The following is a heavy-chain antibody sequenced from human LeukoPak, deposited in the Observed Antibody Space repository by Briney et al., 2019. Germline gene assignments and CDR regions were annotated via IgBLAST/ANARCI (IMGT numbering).Heavy chain of an antibody. J-gene: IGHJ4*02. CDR3: ARGYYGLGSYSYYFDY. Sequence: SETLSLTCTVSGGSISSGGYYWSWIRQHPGKGLEWIGYIYYSGSTYYNPSLKSRVTISVDTSKNQFSLKLSSVTAADTAVYYCARGYYGLGSYSYYFDYWGQGTLVTVSS. D-gene: IGHD3-10*01. CDR1: GGSISSGGYY. CDR2: IYYSGST. V-gene: IGHV4-31*03.